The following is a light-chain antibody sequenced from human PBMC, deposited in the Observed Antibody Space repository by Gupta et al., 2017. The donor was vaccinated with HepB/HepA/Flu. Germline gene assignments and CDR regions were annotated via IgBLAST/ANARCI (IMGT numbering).Light chain of an antibody. V-gene: IGKV1-39*01. J-gene: IGKJ1*01. CDR1: QNINTY. CDR3: QHIYHFPMT. CDR2: AAS. Sequence: DIQMTKSPPSLSASVGDRVTITCRASQNINTYFNCYQQKQGKAPKLLIYAASRLESGVPSRFSGGGYGTPFTLIISSRQSEDFANYEGQHIYHFPMTFGQGTKVEIK.